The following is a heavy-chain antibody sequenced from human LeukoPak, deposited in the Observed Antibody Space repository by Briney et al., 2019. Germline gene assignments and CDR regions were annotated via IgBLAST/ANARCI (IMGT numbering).Heavy chain of an antibody. CDR2: MNPNSGDT. V-gene: IGHV1-2*02. CDR3: AREKDRAMVNELDF. Sequence: ASVKVSCKASGYTFTGYYVHWVRQAPGQGLEWMGWMNPNSGDTNYVQKFQGRDTMTRDTSIPTAYMELSRLTSDDTAVYYCAREKDRAMVNELDFWGQGTLVTVSS. CDR1: GYTFTGYY. D-gene: IGHD5-18*01. J-gene: IGHJ4*02.